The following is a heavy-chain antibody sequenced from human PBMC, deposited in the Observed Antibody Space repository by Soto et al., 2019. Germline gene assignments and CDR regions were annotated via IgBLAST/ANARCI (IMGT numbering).Heavy chain of an antibody. CDR1: GGTFSSYA. D-gene: IGHD6-19*01. J-gene: IGHJ4*02. CDR2: IIPIFGTA. V-gene: IGHV1-69*13. CDR3: ARITDSSGSPSDY. Sequence: ASVKVSCKASGGTFSSYAISWVRQAPGQGLEWMGGIIPIFGTANYAQKFQGRVTITADESTSTAYMELSSLRSEDTAVYYCARITDSSGSPSDYWGQGTLVTVSS.